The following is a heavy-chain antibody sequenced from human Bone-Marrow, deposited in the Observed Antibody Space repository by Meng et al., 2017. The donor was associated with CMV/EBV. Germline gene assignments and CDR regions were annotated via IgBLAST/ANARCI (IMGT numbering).Heavy chain of an antibody. V-gene: IGHV1-2*02. D-gene: IGHD3-22*01. CDR3: ARGRNYYDSSGYHPFDY. CDR1: GYTFSGYY. Sequence: QVQLLHSGAEVKKPGASVKASCKASGYTFSGYYIHWVRQAPGQGLEWMGWINPNSGGTNYAQNFRGRVTMTRDTSISTPYMELSRLRSDDTAVYYCARGRNYYDSSGYHPFDYWGQGTLVTVSS. CDR2: INPNSGGT. J-gene: IGHJ4*02.